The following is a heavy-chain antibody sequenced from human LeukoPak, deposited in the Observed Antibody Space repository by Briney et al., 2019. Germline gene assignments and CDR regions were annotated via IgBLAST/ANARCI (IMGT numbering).Heavy chain of an antibody. D-gene: IGHD1-26*01. CDR3: AKDRSGSYRDPFDI. CDR2: ISGSGDST. CDR1: GFTFSSYA. Sequence: GGSLRLSCAASGFTFSSYAMSWVRQAPGKGLEWVSVISGSGDSTFYADSVKGRFTISRDNSKDTLYLQMNSLRAEDTAVYYCAKDRSGSYRDPFDIWGQGTMVTVSS. J-gene: IGHJ3*02. V-gene: IGHV3-23*01.